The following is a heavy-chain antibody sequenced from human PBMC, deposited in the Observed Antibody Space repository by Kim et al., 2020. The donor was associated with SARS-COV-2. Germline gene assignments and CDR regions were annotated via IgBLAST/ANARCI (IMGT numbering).Heavy chain of an antibody. Sequence: SVKVSCKASGGTFSSYAISWVRQAPGQGLEWMGGIIPIFGTANYAQKFQGRVTITADESTSTAYMELSSLRSEDTAVYYCYYRRGENDAFDIWGQGTMVTVSS. CDR2: IIPIFGTA. CDR1: GGTFSSYA. CDR3: YYRRGENDAFDI. J-gene: IGHJ3*02. V-gene: IGHV1-69*13. D-gene: IGHD1-26*01.